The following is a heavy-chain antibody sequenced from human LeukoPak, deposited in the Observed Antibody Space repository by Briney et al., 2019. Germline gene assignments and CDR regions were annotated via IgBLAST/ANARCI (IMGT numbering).Heavy chain of an antibody. CDR1: GGSISSSSYY. Sequence: PSETLSLTCTVSGGSISSSSYYWSWIRQPPGKGLEWIGYIYYSGSTNYNPSLKSRVTISVDTSKNQFSLKLSSVTAADTAVYYCARDKVGWNYRRMDVWGQGTTVTVSS. CDR2: IYYSGST. J-gene: IGHJ6*02. D-gene: IGHD1-7*01. V-gene: IGHV4-61*01. CDR3: ARDKVGWNYRRMDV.